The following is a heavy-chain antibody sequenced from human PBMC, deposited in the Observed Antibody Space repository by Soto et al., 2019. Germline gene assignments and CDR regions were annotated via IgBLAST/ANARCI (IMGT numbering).Heavy chain of an antibody. J-gene: IGHJ4*02. CDR1: GFSLPTDRVG. Sequence: QITLKESGPTLVKPTQTLTLTCTFSGFSLPTDRVGVGWIRQPPGKALEWLAVIYWDDSKTYRPSLKSRLTITKDTSKSQVALTMTDXXXXXXXXXXXXXXXXXXXXXXGQGTLVTVSS. CDR3: XXXXXXXXXX. V-gene: IGHV2-5*02. CDR2: IYWDDSK.